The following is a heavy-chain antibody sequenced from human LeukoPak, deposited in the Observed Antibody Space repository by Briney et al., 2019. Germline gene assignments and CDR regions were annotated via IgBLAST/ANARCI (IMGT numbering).Heavy chain of an antibody. J-gene: IGHJ4*02. CDR2: ISNGGRSI. D-gene: IGHD5-12*01. V-gene: IGHV3-11*01. Sequence: GGSLRLSCAASGFAFRDHYMSWIRQAPGKVLEWVSYISNGGRSINYSDTVKGRFTISRDNAKSSLYLQMNNLRAGDTAMYYCAREHDSAYDYWGQGILVTVSS. CDR3: AREHDSAYDY. CDR1: GFAFRDHY.